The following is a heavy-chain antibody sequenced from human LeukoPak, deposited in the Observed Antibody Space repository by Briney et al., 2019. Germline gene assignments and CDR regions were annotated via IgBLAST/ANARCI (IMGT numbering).Heavy chain of an antibody. J-gene: IGHJ4*02. CDR1: GGSFSGYY. CDR3: AGGQLDY. CDR2: IYSGGST. V-gene: IGHV3-66*01. D-gene: IGHD3-16*01. Sequence: PSETLSLTCAVYGGSFSGYYWSWIRQAPGKGLEWVSVIYSGGSTYYADSVKGRFTISRDNSKNTLYLQMNSLRAEDTAVYYCAGGQLDYWGQGTLVTISS.